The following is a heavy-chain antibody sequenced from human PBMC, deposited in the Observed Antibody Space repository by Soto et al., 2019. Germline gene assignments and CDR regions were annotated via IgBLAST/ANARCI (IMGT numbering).Heavy chain of an antibody. CDR2: IYHTGST. D-gene: IGHD6-6*01. CDR1: GGSISGTSFY. Sequence: NPSETLSLTCTVSGGSISGTSFYWGWIRQPPGKGLEWIGNIYHTGSTNYNPSLKSRVTISVDTSKNQFSLKLSSVTAADTAVYYCARRATIAARRGYYFDYWGQGTLVTVSS. J-gene: IGHJ4*02. CDR3: ARRATIAARRGYYFDY. V-gene: IGHV4-39*01.